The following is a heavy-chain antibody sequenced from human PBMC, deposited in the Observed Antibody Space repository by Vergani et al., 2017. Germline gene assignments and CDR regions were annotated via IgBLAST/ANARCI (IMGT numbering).Heavy chain of an antibody. CDR1: GASIRSSNYY. CDR3: ARHSTVEWLVKLGWIDP. D-gene: IGHD6-19*01. CDR2: IYYSGST. Sequence: QLQLQESGTGLVKPSATLSLTCSVSGASIRSSNYYWGWIRQPPGKGLEWIASIYYSGSTYYNPSLKSRVTLSVDTSKNQFSLKLSSVTAADTAVYFCARHSTVEWLVKLGWIDPWGQGILVTVSS. V-gene: IGHV4-39*01. J-gene: IGHJ5*02.